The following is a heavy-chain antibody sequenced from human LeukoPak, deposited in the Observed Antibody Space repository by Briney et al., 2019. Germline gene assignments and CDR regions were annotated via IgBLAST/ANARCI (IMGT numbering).Heavy chain of an antibody. CDR1: GGSMSSYY. J-gene: IGHJ6*03. V-gene: IGHV4-59*01. D-gene: IGHD6-13*01. CDR3: ARTTEAHSWQTRYYSYYMDV. Sequence: SETLSLTCSVSGGSMSSYYWSWIRQSPGKGLEWIGYIYHSGSTDYNSSLKSRVTISEDTSKKQFSLKVSSVTAADTAVYYCARTTEAHSWQTRYYSYYMDVWGKGTTVTVSS. CDR2: IYHSGST.